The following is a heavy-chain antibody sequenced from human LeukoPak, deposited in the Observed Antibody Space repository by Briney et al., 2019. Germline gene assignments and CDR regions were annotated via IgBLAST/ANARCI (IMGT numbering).Heavy chain of an antibody. D-gene: IGHD1-26*01. J-gene: IGHJ4*02. V-gene: IGHV3-30*02. CDR2: ILSDGSNL. Sequence: GGSLRLSCAASGSTFSSAGMHWVRQAPGKGLEWMAFILSDGSNLYYADSVKGRFTISRDNSKNTLYLQMNSLRAEDTAVYYCAKDRGTYYFGDYWGQGTLVTVSS. CDR1: GSTFSSAG. CDR3: AKDRGTYYFGDY.